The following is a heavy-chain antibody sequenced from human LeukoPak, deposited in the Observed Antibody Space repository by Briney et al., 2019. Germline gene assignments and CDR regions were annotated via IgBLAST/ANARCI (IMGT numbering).Heavy chain of an antibody. CDR3: VKGGVGY. CDR1: GFTLSDYA. V-gene: IGHV3-64D*06. Sequence: GSLRLSCSASGFTLSDYAMHWARQAPGKRLEFVSAISSNGVTTNYADSVKGRFTISRDNSKNTLSLQMSSLRAEDTAVYYCVKGGVGYWGQGTLVTVSS. J-gene: IGHJ4*02. D-gene: IGHD3-10*01. CDR2: ISSNGVTT.